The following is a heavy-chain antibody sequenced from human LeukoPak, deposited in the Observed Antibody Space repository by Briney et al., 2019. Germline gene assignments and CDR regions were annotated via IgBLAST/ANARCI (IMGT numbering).Heavy chain of an antibody. CDR3: ARVKMGATVTTFHYYCMDV. CDR2: ITSSSSHI. V-gene: IGHV3-21*06. Sequence: PGGSLRLSCEASGFTFSSYSMDWVRQAPGKGLERVSSITSSSSHISSADSVKGRFTISRDNAKNSVYLQMNSLRAEDTAVYYCARVKMGATVTTFHYYCMDVWGVGTTVTVSS. J-gene: IGHJ6*03. CDR1: GFTFSSYS. D-gene: IGHD4-11*01.